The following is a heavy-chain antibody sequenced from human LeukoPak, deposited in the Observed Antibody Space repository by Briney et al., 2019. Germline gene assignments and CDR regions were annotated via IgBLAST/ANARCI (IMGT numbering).Heavy chain of an antibody. J-gene: IGHJ4*02. CDR2: INSDGSST. Sequence: GGSLRLSCAASGFTFSNYWMHWVRKAPGKGLVWVSRINSDGSSTTYADSVKGRFTISRDNAETTLSLQVNSLRAEDTAVYYCVRGYSGSYRADYWGQGTLVTVSS. D-gene: IGHD1-26*01. V-gene: IGHV3-74*01. CDR1: GFTFSNYW. CDR3: VRGYSGSYRADY.